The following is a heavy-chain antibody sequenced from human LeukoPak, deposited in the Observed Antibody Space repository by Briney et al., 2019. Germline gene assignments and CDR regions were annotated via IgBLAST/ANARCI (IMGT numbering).Heavy chain of an antibody. CDR1: GYTLIRNG. Sequence: ASVKVSCKTSGYTLIRNGISSVRQAPGQGLEWMGWISSYNGNKDYAQKVQGRVTMTTDASTRTAYMEWRSLRSDDTAVYYCAGDGDISAGNAFDIWGQGTVVTVSS. D-gene: IGHD6-6*01. V-gene: IGHV1-18*01. CDR2: ISSYNGNK. CDR3: AGDGDISAGNAFDI. J-gene: IGHJ3*02.